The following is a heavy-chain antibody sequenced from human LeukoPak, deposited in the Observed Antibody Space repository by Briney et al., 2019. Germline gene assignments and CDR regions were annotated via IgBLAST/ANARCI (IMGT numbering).Heavy chain of an antibody. CDR1: GFTFSSYS. Sequence: GGSLRLSCAASGFTFSSYSMNWVRQAPGKGLEWVSYISSSSSTIYYADSVKGRFTISRDNAKNSLYLQMNSLRAEDTAVYYCASNPVLRYFDWYRDYWGQGTLVTVSS. V-gene: IGHV3-48*01. CDR2: ISSSSSTI. CDR3: ASNPVLRYFDWYRDY. D-gene: IGHD3-9*01. J-gene: IGHJ4*02.